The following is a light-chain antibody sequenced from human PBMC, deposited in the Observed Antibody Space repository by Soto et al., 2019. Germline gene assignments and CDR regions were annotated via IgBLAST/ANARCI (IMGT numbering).Light chain of an antibody. CDR2: AAS. V-gene: IGKV1-39*01. Sequence: DIQMTQSPSSLSASVEDRVTITCRASHTISTYLNWYQQNPGKAPKLLIYAASNLQNGVPSRFSGSGSGTDFTLTISSLQPEDFATYYCHKSSSIPYTFGQGTKLEIK. CDR1: HTISTY. CDR3: HKSSSIPYT. J-gene: IGKJ2*01.